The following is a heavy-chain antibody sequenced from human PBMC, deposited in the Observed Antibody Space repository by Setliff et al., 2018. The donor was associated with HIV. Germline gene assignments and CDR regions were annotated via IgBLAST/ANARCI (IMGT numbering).Heavy chain of an antibody. CDR2: MYYSGST. J-gene: IGHJ4*02. V-gene: IGHV4-59*08. D-gene: IGHD5-12*01. CDR1: GASISSYY. Sequence: PSETLSLTCSVSGASISSYYWSWIRQSPGKGLEWIGFMYYSGSTNYNPSLKSRVTMSLDTSKNQFSLKLTSVTAADTAVYYCARHAHSGWLNDDRGQGTPVTVSS. CDR3: ARHAHSGWLNDD.